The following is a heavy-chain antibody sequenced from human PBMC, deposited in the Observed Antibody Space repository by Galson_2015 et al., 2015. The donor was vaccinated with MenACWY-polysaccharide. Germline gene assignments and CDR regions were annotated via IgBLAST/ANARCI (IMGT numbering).Heavy chain of an antibody. Sequence: SLRLSCAASGFTSSSYSMNWVRQAPGKGLEWVSYVSSGSSTIHYADSVKGRFTISRDNAKNSLYLQMSSLTDEDTAVYYCTRVISSGFRQFDYWGQGTLVTVSS. J-gene: IGHJ4*02. CDR3: TRVISSGFRQFDY. CDR1: GFTSSSYS. CDR2: VSSGSSTI. D-gene: IGHD6-19*01. V-gene: IGHV3-48*02.